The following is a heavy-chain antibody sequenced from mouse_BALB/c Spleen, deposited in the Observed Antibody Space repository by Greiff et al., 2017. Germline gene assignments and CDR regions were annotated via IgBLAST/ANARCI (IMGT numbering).Heavy chain of an antibody. CDR3: TRDWDYYYFDY. CDR1: GFTFSSYT. J-gene: IGHJ2*01. V-gene: IGHV5-6-4*01. Sequence: EVKLVESGGGLVKPGGSLKLSCAASGFTFSSYTMSWVRQTPEKRLEWVATISSGGSYTYYPDSVKGRFTISRDNAKNTLYLQMSSLKSEDTAMYYCTRDWDYYYFDYWGQGTTLTVSS. CDR2: ISSGGSYT. D-gene: IGHD4-1*01.